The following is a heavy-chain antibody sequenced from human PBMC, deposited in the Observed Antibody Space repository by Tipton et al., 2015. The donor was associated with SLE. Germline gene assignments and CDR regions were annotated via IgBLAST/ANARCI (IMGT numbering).Heavy chain of an antibody. J-gene: IGHJ3*02. V-gene: IGHV1-2*02. D-gene: IGHD3-22*01. CDR1: GYTFTGYY. Sequence: QLVQSGPEVRKPGASVKVSCKASGYTFTGYYMHWVRQAPGQGLEWMGWINPNSGGTNYAKKFQGRVTMTRDTSISTAYMELNRLRSDDTAVYYCARSLTMRVVACPNGAFDIWGQGTMVTVSS. CDR2: INPNSGGT. CDR3: ARSLTMRVVACPNGAFDI.